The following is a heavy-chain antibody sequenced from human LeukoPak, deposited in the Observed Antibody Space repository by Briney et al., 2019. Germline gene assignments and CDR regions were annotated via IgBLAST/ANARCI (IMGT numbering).Heavy chain of an antibody. Sequence: ASVEVSCKASGYTFTGYYMHWVRQAPGQGLEWVGWINPNSGGTNYAQKFQGRVTMTRDTSISTAYMELSRLRSDDTAVYYCARGSDDFWSGYSPSYWGQGTLVTVSS. CDR2: INPNSGGT. V-gene: IGHV1-2*02. CDR1: GYTFTGYY. CDR3: ARGSDDFWSGYSPSY. J-gene: IGHJ4*02. D-gene: IGHD3-3*01.